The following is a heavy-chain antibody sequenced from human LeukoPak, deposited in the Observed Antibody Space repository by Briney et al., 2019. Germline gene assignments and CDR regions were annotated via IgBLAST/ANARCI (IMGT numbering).Heavy chain of an antibody. V-gene: IGHV3-30*02. CDR1: GFTFSSYG. Sequence: GGSLRLSCAASGFTFSSYGMHWVRQAPGKGLEWVAFIRYDGSNKYYADSVKGRFTISRDNSKNTLYLQMNSLRAEDTAVYYCAKAGQQPASYYYYMDVWGKGTTVTVSS. CDR2: IRYDGSNK. CDR3: AKAGQQPASYYYYMDV. D-gene: IGHD6-13*01. J-gene: IGHJ6*03.